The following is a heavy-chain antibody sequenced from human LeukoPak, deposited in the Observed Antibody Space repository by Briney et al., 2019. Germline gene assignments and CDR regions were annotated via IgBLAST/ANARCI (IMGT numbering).Heavy chain of an antibody. J-gene: IGHJ6*03. CDR1: GFTFSSYG. CDR2: IKTKSEGGTT. D-gene: IGHD3-10*01. Sequence: PGGSLRLSCAASGFTFSSYGMHWVRQAPGKGLEWVGRIKTKSEGGTTDYAAPAKGRFTISRDDSKNALFLQMDSLKSDDTAMYYCTTEFKELGSFFYFYYMDVWGTGTTVTISS. CDR3: TTEFKELGSFFYFYYMDV. V-gene: IGHV3-15*01.